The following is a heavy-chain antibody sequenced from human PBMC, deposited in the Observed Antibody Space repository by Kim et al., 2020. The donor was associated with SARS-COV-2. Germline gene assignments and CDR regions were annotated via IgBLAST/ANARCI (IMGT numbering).Heavy chain of an antibody. CDR1: GGSFSGYY. V-gene: IGHV4-34*01. Sequence: SETLSLTCAVYGGSFSGYYWSWIRQPPGKGLEWIGEINHSGSTNYNPSLKSRVTISVDTSKNQFSLKLSSVTAADTAVYYCARAGVERWLQRKGWFDPWG. J-gene: IGHJ5*02. CDR3: ARAGVERWLQRKGWFDP. D-gene: IGHD5-12*01. CDR2: INHSGST.